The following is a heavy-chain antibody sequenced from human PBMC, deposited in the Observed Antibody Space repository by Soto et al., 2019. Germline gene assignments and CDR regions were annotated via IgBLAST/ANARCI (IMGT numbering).Heavy chain of an antibody. Sequence: QVQLVESGGGVVQPGRYLRLSCAASGFTFSSYGMHSVRQAPGKGLEWVAVISYDGSNKYYADSVKGRFTISRDNSKNTLYLQMNSLRAEDTAVYYCAKSGYSDYGDAFDIWGQGTMVTFSS. V-gene: IGHV3-30*18. D-gene: IGHD4-17*01. J-gene: IGHJ3*02. CDR3: AKSGYSDYGDAFDI. CDR1: GFTFSSYG. CDR2: ISYDGSNK.